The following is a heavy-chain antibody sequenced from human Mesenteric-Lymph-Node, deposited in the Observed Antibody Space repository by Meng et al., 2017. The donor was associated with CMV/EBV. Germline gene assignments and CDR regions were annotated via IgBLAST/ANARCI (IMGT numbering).Heavy chain of an antibody. CDR1: GFTFSSYS. Sequence: GSLRLYCAASGFTFSSYSMNWVRQAPGKGLEWVSSISSSSSYIYYADSVKGRFTISRDNAKNSLYLQMNSLRAEDTAVYYCARGMSIAAAGTGWFDPWGQGTLVTVSS. CDR2: ISSSSSYI. J-gene: IGHJ5*02. V-gene: IGHV3-21*01. D-gene: IGHD6-13*01. CDR3: ARGMSIAAAGTGWFDP.